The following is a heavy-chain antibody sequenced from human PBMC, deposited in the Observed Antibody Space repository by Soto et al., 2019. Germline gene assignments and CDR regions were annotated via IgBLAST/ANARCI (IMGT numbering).Heavy chain of an antibody. D-gene: IGHD3-22*01. Sequence: GGSLRLSCAASGFTSSSYDMHWVRQATGKGLEWVSAIGTAGDTYYPGSVKGRFTISRGNAKNSLYLQMNSLRAGDTAVYYCARGATYYYDSSGYYQTRYDAFDIWGQGTMVTVSS. J-gene: IGHJ3*02. V-gene: IGHV3-13*01. CDR2: IGTAGDT. CDR3: ARGATYYYDSSGYYQTRYDAFDI. CDR1: GFTSSSYD.